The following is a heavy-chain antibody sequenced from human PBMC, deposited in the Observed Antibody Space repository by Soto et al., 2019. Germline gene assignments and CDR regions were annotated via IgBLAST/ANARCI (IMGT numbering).Heavy chain of an antibody. CDR2: IYYSGST. D-gene: IGHD3-22*01. CDR1: GGSISSYY. CDR3: ARLNSYYYDSSGYYYDSEGWFDP. Sequence: SETLSLTCTVSGGSISSYYWSWIRQPPGKGLEWIGYIYYSGSTNYNPSLKSRVTISVDTSKNQFSLKLSSVTAADTAVYYCARLNSYYYDSSGYYYDSEGWFDPWGQGTLVTVSS. V-gene: IGHV4-59*01. J-gene: IGHJ5*02.